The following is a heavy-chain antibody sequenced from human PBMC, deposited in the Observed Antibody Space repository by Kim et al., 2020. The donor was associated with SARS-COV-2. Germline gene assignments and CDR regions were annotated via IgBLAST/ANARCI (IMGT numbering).Heavy chain of an antibody. V-gene: IGHV3-23*01. CDR1: GLTFSSFS. CDR3: AKDQPYGYNVWSGYLY. J-gene: IGHJ4*02. CDR2: ISDRGHST. D-gene: IGHD3-3*01. Sequence: GGSLRLSCAASGLTFSSFSMSWVRLRPGKGLEWVSTISDRGHSTYYTDSVKGRFTISRDDSKNTLYLQMNSLRAEDTAIYYCAKDQPYGYNVWSGYLYWGQGTLVTVSS.